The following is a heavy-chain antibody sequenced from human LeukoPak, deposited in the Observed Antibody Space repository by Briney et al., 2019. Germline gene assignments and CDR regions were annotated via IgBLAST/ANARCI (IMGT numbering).Heavy chain of an antibody. Sequence: SETLSLTCTVSGGSISSGSYYWSWIRQPAGKGLEWIGRIYTSGSTNYNPSLKSRVTISVDTSKNQFSLKLSSVTAADTAVYYCASSGPYSSSWYNYYYGIDVWGQGTTVTVSS. CDR1: GGSISSGSYY. D-gene: IGHD6-13*01. V-gene: IGHV4-61*02. CDR2: IYTSGST. J-gene: IGHJ6*02. CDR3: ASSGPYSSSWYNYYYGIDV.